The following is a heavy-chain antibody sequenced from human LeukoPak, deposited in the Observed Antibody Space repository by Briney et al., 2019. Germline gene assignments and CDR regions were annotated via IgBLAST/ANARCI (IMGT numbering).Heavy chain of an antibody. CDR1: GFTFSSYA. J-gene: IGHJ4*02. CDR2: ISYDGSNK. V-gene: IGHV3-30-3*01. CDR3: AGLVVPAAFFHRFDY. D-gene: IGHD2-2*01. Sequence: PGRSLRLSCAASGFTFSSYAMHWVRQAPGKGLEWVAVISYDGSNKYYTDSVKGRFTISRDNSKNTLYLQMNSLRAEDTAVYYCAGLVVPAAFFHRFDYWGQGTLVTVSS.